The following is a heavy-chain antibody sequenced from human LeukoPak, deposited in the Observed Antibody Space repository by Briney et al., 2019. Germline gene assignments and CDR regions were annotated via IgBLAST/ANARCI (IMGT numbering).Heavy chain of an antibody. V-gene: IGHV3-33*01. CDR2: IWYDGSNK. D-gene: IGHD3-10*01. CDR1: GFTFSNYA. Sequence: GGSLRLSCAASGFTFSNYAMHWVRQAPGKGLEWVAVIWYDGSNKYYADSVRGRFTISRDNSKNTVYLHMNSLKAEDTAVYYCARDASRYYFGSWSFDGLDYWGQGTLVTVSS. J-gene: IGHJ4*02. CDR3: ARDASRYYFGSWSFDGLDY.